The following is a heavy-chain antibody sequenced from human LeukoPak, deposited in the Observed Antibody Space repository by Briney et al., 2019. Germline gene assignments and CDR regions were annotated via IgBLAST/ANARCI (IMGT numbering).Heavy chain of an antibody. Sequence: GGSLRLSCAASGFSFTDFSMHWVRQAPGQGLEWMGIINPSGGSTSYAQKFQGRVTMTRDTSTSTVYMELSSLRSEDTAVYYCARGYCSSISCRYYFDYWGQGTLVTVSS. D-gene: IGHD2-2*01. J-gene: IGHJ4*02. CDR2: INPSGGST. CDR1: GFSFTDFS. CDR3: ARGYCSSISCRYYFDY. V-gene: IGHV1-46*01.